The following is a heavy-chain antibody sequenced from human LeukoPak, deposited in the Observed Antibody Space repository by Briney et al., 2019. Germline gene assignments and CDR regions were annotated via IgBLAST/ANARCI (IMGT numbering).Heavy chain of an antibody. CDR2: ISSSGSTI. Sequence: PGGSLRLSCAASGFSFTTYWMSWVRQAPGKGLEWVSYISSSGSTIYYADSVKGRFTISRDNAKNSLYLQMNSLRAEDTAVYYCAGLGITMIGGVWGKGTTVTISS. V-gene: IGHV3-48*04. D-gene: IGHD3-10*02. CDR1: GFSFTTYW. CDR3: AGLGITMIGGV. J-gene: IGHJ6*04.